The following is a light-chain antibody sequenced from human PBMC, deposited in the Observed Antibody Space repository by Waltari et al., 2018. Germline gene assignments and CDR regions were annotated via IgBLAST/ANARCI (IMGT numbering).Light chain of an antibody. CDR3: QQYDNLWT. CDR2: KAS. J-gene: IGKJ1*01. Sequence: DIQMAQSPSTLSASVGDRVTITCRASQRISGWLAWYQQKPGKAPKLLIYKASSLESGVPSRFSGNGSGTEFTLTISSLQPDDFATYYCQQYDNLWTFGQGTKVEIK. V-gene: IGKV1-5*03. CDR1: QRISGW.